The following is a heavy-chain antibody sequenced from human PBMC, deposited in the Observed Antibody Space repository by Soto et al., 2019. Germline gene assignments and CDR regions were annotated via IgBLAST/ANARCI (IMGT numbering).Heavy chain of an antibody. V-gene: IGHV1-69*13. CDR2: IIPIFGTA. CDR1: GGTFSSYA. Sequence: SVKVSCKASGGTFSSYAISWVRQAPGQGLEWMGGIIPIFGTANYAQKFQGRVTITADESTSTAYMELSSLRSEDTAVYYCARLIGELRGRGWFDPRGQGTLVTVSS. J-gene: IGHJ5*02. D-gene: IGHD1-26*01. CDR3: ARLIGELRGRGWFDP.